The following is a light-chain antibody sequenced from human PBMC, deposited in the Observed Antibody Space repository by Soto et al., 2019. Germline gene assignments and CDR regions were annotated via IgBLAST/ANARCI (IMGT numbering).Light chain of an antibody. V-gene: IGKV3-11*01. CDR1: QSVSSY. CDR3: QHRSKFPGT. CDR2: DTS. J-gene: IGKJ1*01. Sequence: EIVFTQSPATLSLSQREGATLSCRASQSVSSYLAWYQQKPGQAPRLLTYDTSNRATGIPARFSGSGSGTDFTLTISSREPEDSAVYYCQHRSKFPGTFGEGTKVDIK.